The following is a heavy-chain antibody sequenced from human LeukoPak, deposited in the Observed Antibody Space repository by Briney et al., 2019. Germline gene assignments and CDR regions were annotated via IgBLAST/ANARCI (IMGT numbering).Heavy chain of an antibody. Sequence: GGSLRLSCAATGFIFSNYHMSWVRQAPGKGLEWVSRISGVTTSTYYADSVKGRFTISRDNSKNTLYLHLNSLRAEDTALYYCAKPIATIREDPFDSWGQGTLVTVSS. CDR1: GFIFSNYH. D-gene: IGHD3-10*01. V-gene: IGHV3-23*01. J-gene: IGHJ4*02. CDR3: AKPIATIREDPFDS. CDR2: ISGVTTST.